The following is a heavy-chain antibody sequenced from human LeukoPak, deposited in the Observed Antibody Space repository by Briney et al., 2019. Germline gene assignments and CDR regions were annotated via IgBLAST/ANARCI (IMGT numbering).Heavy chain of an antibody. D-gene: IGHD6-13*01. CDR1: GFTFSSYG. CDR3: ARIGYSSSSLDY. V-gene: IGHV3-33*01. CDR2: IWSDGSYK. Sequence: GRSLRLSCAASGFTFSSYGFHWVRQAPGKGLEWVAVIWSDGSYKYYADSVKGRFTISRDDSKNTLYLQMNSLRAEDTAVYYCARIGYSSSSLDYWGQGNLVTVSS. J-gene: IGHJ4*02.